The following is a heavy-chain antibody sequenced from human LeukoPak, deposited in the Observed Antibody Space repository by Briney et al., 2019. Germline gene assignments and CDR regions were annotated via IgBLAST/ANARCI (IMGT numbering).Heavy chain of an antibody. CDR3: ARQREYSSSWYYFDY. CDR2: ISPSGGST. CDR1: GYTFTSNY. J-gene: IGHJ4*02. D-gene: IGHD6-13*01. V-gene: IGHV1-46*01. Sequence: ASVKVSCKAFGYTFTSNYMHWVRQAPGQGPEWMGVISPSGGSTTYAQKFQGRVTLTRDMSTSTDYLELSSLRSEDTAVYYCARQREYSSSWYYFDYWGQGTLVTVSS.